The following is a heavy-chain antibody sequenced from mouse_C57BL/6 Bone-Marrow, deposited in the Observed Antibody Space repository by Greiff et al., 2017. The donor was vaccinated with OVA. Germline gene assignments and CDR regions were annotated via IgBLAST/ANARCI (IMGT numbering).Heavy chain of an antibody. CDR1: GYTFTSYG. D-gene: IGHD1-1*01. V-gene: IGHV1-81*01. CDR2: IYPRSGNT. CDR3: ASYYGSSYHYYAMDY. Sequence: VQLQQSGAELARPGASVKLSCKASGYTFTSYGISWVKQRTGPGLEWIGEIYPRSGNTYYNEKFKGKATLTADKSSSTAYMVLRSLTSEDSAVYFCASYYGSSYHYYAMDYWGQGTSVTVSS. J-gene: IGHJ4*01.